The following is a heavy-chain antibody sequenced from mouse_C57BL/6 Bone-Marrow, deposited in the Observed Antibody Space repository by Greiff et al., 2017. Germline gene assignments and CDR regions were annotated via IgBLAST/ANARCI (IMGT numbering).Heavy chain of an antibody. J-gene: IGHJ3*01. V-gene: IGHV5-17*01. CDR1: GFTFSDYG. CDR2: ISSGSSTI. D-gene: IGHD2-1*01. Sequence: EVKLVESGGGLVKPGGSLKLSCAASGFTFSDYGMHWVRQAPEQGLEWVAYISSGSSTIYYADTVKGRFTISRDNAKNTLFLQMTSLRSEDTAMYYCARRYYGNYEGFAYWGQGTLVTVSA. CDR3: ARRYYGNYEGFAY.